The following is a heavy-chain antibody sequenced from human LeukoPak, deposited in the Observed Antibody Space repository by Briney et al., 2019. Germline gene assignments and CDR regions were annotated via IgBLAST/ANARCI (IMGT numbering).Heavy chain of an antibody. V-gene: IGHV3-11*04. CDR3: ARASRGSYSETDY. CDR2: ISGSGSTI. J-gene: IGHJ4*02. D-gene: IGHD1-26*01. Sequence: GGSLRLSCAASRFTFSDYYMSWIRQAPGKGLEWVSYISGSGSTIYYADSVKGRFTISRDHAKNSLYLQMNSLRVEDTAVYYCARASRGSYSETDYWGQGTLVTVSS. CDR1: RFTFSDYY.